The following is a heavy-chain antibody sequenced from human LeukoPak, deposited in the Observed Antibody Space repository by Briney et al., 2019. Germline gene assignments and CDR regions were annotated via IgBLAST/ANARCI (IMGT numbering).Heavy chain of an antibody. CDR3: ARVRGSYCLDY. V-gene: IGHV3-7*01. CDR1: GFTFSSYE. D-gene: IGHD3-16*01. CDR2: IKQDGSEK. Sequence: AGGSLRLSCAASGFTFSSYEMNWVRQAPGKGLEWVANIKQDGSEKYYVDSVKGRFTISRDNAKNSLYLQMNSLRAEDTAVYYCARVRGSYCLDYWGQGTLVTVSS. J-gene: IGHJ4*02.